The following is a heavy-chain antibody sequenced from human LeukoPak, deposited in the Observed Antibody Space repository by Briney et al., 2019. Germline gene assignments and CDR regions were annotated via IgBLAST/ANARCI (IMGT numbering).Heavy chain of an antibody. CDR3: ARDRFGELLLYYFDY. D-gene: IGHD3-16*01. V-gene: IGHV1-2*02. CDR1: GYTFTSYY. CDR2: INPNSGGT. J-gene: IGHJ4*02. Sequence: ASVKVSCKASGYTFTSYYMHWVRQAPGQGLEWMGWINPNSGGTNYAQKFQGRVTMTRDTSISTAYMELSRLRSDDTAVYYCARDRFGELLLYYFDYWGQGTLVTVSS.